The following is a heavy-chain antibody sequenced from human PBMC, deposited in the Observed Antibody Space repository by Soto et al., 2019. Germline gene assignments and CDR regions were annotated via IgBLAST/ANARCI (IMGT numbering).Heavy chain of an antibody. Sequence: AISGSGGSTYYADSVKGRFTISRDNSKNTLYLQMNSLRAEDTAVYYCAKDVSGHLGYGSGSPLDYWGQGTLVTVSS. V-gene: IGHV3-23*01. CDR2: ISGSGGST. D-gene: IGHD3-10*01. CDR3: AKDVSGHLGYGSGSPLDY. J-gene: IGHJ4*02.